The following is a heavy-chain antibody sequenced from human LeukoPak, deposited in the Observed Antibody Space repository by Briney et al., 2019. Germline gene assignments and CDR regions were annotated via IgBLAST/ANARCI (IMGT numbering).Heavy chain of an antibody. CDR2: ISYDGSNK. J-gene: IGHJ5*02. CDR3: ARNVWFGELANWFDT. V-gene: IGHV3-30-3*01. D-gene: IGHD3-10*01. CDR1: GFTFSSYA. Sequence: GGSLRLSCAASGFTFSSYAMHWVRQAPGKGLEWVAVISYDGSNKYYADSVKGRFTISRDNSKNTLYLQMNSLRAEDTAVYYCARNVWFGELANWFDTWGQGTLVTVSS.